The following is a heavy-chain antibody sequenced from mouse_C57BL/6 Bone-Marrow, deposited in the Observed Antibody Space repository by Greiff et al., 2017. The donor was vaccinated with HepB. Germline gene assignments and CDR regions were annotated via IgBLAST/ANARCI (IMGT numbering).Heavy chain of an antibody. CDR3: ARVLLSYYYAMDY. J-gene: IGHJ4*01. V-gene: IGHV5-17*01. CDR1: GFTFSDYG. D-gene: IGHD2-10*01. CDR2: ISSGSSTI. Sequence: VQLKESGGGLVKPGGSLKLSCAASGFTFSDYGMHWVRQAPEKGLEWVAYISSGSSTIYYADTVKGRFTISRDNAKNTLFLQMTSLRSEDTAMYYCARVLLSYYYAMDYWGQGTSVTVSS.